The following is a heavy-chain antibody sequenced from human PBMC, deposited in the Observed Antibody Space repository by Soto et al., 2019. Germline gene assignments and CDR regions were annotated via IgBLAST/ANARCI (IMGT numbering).Heavy chain of an antibody. CDR3: AREVFEAGRGHVGY. J-gene: IGHJ4*02. CDR1: GFTFSTSV. CDR2: LTDGGNKK. Sequence: QVQLVESGGGVVQPGGSLRLSCAASGFTFSTSVMHWVRQAPGKGLEWMAILTDGGNKKYYADSVKGRFTISRDISESTLFLQMNSLRTEDTAVYYCAREVFEAGRGHVGYWGQGTLVSVTS. V-gene: IGHV3-30-3*01. D-gene: IGHD6-13*01.